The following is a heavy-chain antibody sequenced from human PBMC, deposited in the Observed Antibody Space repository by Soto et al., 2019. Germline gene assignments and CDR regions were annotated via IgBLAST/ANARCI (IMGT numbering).Heavy chain of an antibody. D-gene: IGHD2-2*01. CDR3: ARGGEKYCSSTSCYARGNWFDS. Sequence: SETLSLTCAVYGGSFSGYYWSWIRQPPGKGLEWIGEINHSGSTNYNPSLKSRVTISVDTSKNQFSLKLSSVTAADTAVYYCARGGEKYCSSTSCYARGNWFDSWGQGTLVTVSS. J-gene: IGHJ5*01. CDR1: GGSFSGYY. V-gene: IGHV4-34*01. CDR2: INHSGST.